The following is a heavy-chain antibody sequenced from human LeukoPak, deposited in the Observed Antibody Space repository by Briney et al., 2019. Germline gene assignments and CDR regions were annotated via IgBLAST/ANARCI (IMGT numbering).Heavy chain of an antibody. CDR1: GFTFSTYA. V-gene: IGHV3-23*01. CDR2: ISGSGGNT. D-gene: IGHD4-11*01. Sequence: GGSLRLSCAASGFTFSTYAMSWVRQAPGKGLEWVSVISGSGGNTYYADSVKGRFTISRDNSKNTLYLQMNSLRAEDTAVYYCAKRNYNYFDYWGQGTLVTVSS. J-gene: IGHJ4*02. CDR3: AKRNYNYFDY.